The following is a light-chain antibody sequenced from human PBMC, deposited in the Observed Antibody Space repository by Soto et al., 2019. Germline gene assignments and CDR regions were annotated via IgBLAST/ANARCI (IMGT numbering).Light chain of an antibody. J-gene: IGLJ1*01. CDR2: EVT. V-gene: IGLV2-14*01. Sequence: QSALTQPASVSGSPGQSITISCTGTSSDVGGYKYVSWYQQHPGKAPKLIIYEVTNRPSGVSNRFSGSKSGNTASLTISGLQAEDEADYYCSSYTTSSTRVFGPGTKVTVL. CDR3: SSYTTSSTRV. CDR1: SSDVGGYKY.